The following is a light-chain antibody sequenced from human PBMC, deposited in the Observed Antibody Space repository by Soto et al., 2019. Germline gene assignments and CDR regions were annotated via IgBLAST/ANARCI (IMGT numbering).Light chain of an antibody. CDR3: QQTYGPPPA. CDR1: QNIGRF. V-gene: IGKV1-39*01. J-gene: IGKJ1*01. CDR2: SVS. Sequence: DIQMTQSPSSLSASVGDTVTLTCRSSQNIGRFLNWYQQKQGKAPNLLIYSVSKLRAGVPSRFSGSASATDFSLTISILQPDDFATYFCQQTYGPPPAFSQGTKVEIK.